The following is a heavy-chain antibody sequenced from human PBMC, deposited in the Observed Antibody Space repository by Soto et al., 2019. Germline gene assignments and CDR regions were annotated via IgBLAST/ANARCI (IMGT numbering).Heavy chain of an antibody. CDR1: GGSVSSGSYY. J-gene: IGHJ5*02. V-gene: IGHV4-61*01. CDR2: IYYSGST. Sequence: SETLSLTCTVSGGSVSSGSYYWSWIRQPPGKGLEWIGYIYYSGSTNYNPSLKSRVTISVDTSKNQFSLKLSSVTAADTAVYYCASAAAGPIWWLDPWGQGTLVTVSS. D-gene: IGHD6-13*01. CDR3: ASAAAGPIWWLDP.